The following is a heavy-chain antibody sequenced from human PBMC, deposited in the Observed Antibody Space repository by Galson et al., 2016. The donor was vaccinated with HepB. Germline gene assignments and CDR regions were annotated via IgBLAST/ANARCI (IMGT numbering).Heavy chain of an antibody. CDR1: GFSISHYW. Sequence: SLRLSCAASGFSISHYWISWVRQAPGKGLEWVARIKQDGSEKYYVDSVKGRFTISRDNAQNSLYLQMNSLRAEDTAVYFCARGRTSDIVATIHYFDYWGQGTLVTVSS. CDR2: IKQDGSEK. D-gene: IGHD5-12*01. J-gene: IGHJ4*02. CDR3: ARGRTSDIVATIHYFDY. V-gene: IGHV3-7*04.